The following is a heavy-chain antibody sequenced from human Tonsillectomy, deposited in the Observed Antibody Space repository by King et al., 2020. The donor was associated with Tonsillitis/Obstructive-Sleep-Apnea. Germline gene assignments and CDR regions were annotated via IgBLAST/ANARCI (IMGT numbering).Heavy chain of an antibody. J-gene: IGHJ6*02. CDR2: IDTDGSRT. D-gene: IGHD4-23*01. CDR1: GFTFSNYW. V-gene: IGHV3-74*01. CDR3: AIVYGGETYYYGMDV. Sequence: VQLVESGGGLVQPGGSLGLSCATSGFTFSNYWMHWVRQAPGKGLLWVSRIDTDGSRTSYADSVKGRFTISRDNVKNTLYLQMNSLRTEDTALYYCAIVYGGETYYYGMDVWGPGTTVTVSS.